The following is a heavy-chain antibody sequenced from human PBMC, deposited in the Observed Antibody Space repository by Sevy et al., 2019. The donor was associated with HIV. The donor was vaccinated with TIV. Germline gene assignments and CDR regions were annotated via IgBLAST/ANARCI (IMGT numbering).Heavy chain of an antibody. V-gene: IGHV3-72*01. CDR2: IRNRPNSYTT. CDR3: VRGPNCGVGGCQQISPYCLDV. D-gene: IGHD2-15*01. J-gene: IGHJ6*03. Sequence: GGSLRLSCAASGFTFSDHYVDWVRQAPGKGLEWVGRIRNRPNSYTTEDAASVKGRFTISRDDSWNSVYLQMNSLKTQDSAVYYCVRGPNCGVGGCQQISPYCLDVWGKGATVTVSS. CDR1: GFTFSDHY.